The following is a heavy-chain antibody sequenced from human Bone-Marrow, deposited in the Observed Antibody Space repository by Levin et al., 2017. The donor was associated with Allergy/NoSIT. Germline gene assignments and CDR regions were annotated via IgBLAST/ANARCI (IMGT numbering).Heavy chain of an antibody. CDR1: GFTFNTYA. CDR2: ISYHGINK. J-gene: IGHJ6*03. V-gene: IGHV3-30*18. CDR3: AKDLGVYGSGSYNYMDG. D-gene: IGHD3-10*01. Sequence: GGSLRLSCAGTGFTFNTYAMHWVRQAPGKGLEWVAVISYHGINKYYADSLKGRFTISRDNAKNMLYLQMNSLRAEDTAVYYCAKDLGVYGSGSYNYMDGWGKGTTVIVSS.